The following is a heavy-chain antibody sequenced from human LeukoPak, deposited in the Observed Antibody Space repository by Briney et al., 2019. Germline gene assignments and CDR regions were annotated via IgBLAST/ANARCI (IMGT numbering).Heavy chain of an antibody. D-gene: IGHD3-9*01. CDR3: EKRDDKFYYMEV. V-gene: IGHV3-23*01. Sequence: SGGSLRLSCAASRFTFNRYSISWVRQAPGKGLQWVSSISGSGGGTHYASSVRGRFSISRDNSKDTVFLQMNDLRVEDTAIYYCEKRDDKFYYMEVWGQGTTVTVSS. CDR2: ISGSGGGT. J-gene: IGHJ6*03. CDR1: RFTFNRYS.